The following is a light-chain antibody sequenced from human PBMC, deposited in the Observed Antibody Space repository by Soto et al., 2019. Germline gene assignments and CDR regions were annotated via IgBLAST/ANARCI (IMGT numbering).Light chain of an antibody. CDR2: AAS. V-gene: IGKV1-39*01. Sequence: DIQMTQSPSSLSASVGDRVTITCRASQSIINYLNWYQQKPGKAPKPLIYAASSLQSGVPSRFSGSGSGTDFTLTTSSLQPADFATYYCQQSYNTPRTFGQGTKLETK. CDR1: QSIINY. J-gene: IGKJ2*01. CDR3: QQSYNTPRT.